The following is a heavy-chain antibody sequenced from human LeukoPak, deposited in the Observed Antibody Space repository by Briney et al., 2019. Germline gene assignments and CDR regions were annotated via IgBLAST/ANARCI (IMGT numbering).Heavy chain of an antibody. CDR3: ARDRPIAARPSDY. Sequence: GGSLRLSCAASGFTFSDYYMSWIRQAPGKGLEWVSYISSSGSTIYYADSVKGRFTISRDNAKNSPYLQMNSLRAEDTAVYYCARDRPIAARPSDYWGQGTLVTVSS. V-gene: IGHV3-11*04. CDR2: ISSSGSTI. J-gene: IGHJ4*02. D-gene: IGHD6-6*01. CDR1: GFTFSDYY.